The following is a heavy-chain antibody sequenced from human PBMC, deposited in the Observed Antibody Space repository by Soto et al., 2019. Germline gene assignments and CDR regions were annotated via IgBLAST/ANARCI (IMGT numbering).Heavy chain of an antibody. CDR3: TRDQGGSYDSWFDP. CDR1: LSCSFTF. V-gene: IGHV3-21*01. Sequence: LSCSFTFSNWVRQAPGKGLEWVASISSGGTYIKYADSVKGRFTISRDNAKNSVSLQMNSLRVDDTAVYFCTRDQGGSYDSWFDPWGQGTLVTVSS. CDR2: ISSGGTYI. J-gene: IGHJ5*02. D-gene: IGHD1-26*01.